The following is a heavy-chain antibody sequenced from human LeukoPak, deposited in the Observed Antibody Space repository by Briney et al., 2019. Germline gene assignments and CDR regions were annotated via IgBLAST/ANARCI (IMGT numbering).Heavy chain of an antibody. CDR3: ARDAKDGYNPSFDY. CDR2: INTNTGNP. Sequence: ASVKVSCKASGYTFANNAINWVRQAPGQGLEWMGWINTNTGNPTYAQDFTGRFVFSLRTFASTTYLQINSLKAEDTAVYYCARDAKDGYNPSFDYWGQGTLVTVSS. V-gene: IGHV7-4-1*02. D-gene: IGHD5-24*01. CDR1: GYTFANNA. J-gene: IGHJ4*02.